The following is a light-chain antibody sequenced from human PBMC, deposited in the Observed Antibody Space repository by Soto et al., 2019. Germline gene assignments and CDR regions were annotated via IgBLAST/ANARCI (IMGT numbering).Light chain of an antibody. CDR2: AAS. CDR3: QQSYSTLFT. Sequence: DIQMTQSPSSLSASVGDRVTITCRASQSISSYLNWYQQKPGKAPNLLIYAASSLQSGVPSRFSGSGSVTDFTLTISSLQPEDFATYYCQQSYSTLFTFGPGTKVDIK. CDR1: QSISSY. V-gene: IGKV1-39*01. J-gene: IGKJ3*01.